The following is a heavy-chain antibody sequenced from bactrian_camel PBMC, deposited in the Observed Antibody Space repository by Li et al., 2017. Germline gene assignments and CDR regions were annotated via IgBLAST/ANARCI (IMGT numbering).Heavy chain of an antibody. V-gene: IGHV3S40*01. Sequence: DVQLVESGGGLVRPGGSLRLSCAASGFTFSSYGMNWVRQVPGKGLEWVSATTSSGGTTYYADSVKGRFTISRANHKNTLYLQMNGLKPEDTAMYYCAAAEEYICSSWGDYNSWGQGTQVTVS. CDR2: TTSSGGTT. J-gene: IGHJ4*01. CDR1: GFTFSSYG. CDR3: AAAEEYICSSWGDYNS. D-gene: IGHD3*01.